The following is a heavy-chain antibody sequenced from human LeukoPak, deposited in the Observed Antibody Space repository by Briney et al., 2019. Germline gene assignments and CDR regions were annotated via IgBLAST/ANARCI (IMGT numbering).Heavy chain of an antibody. CDR2: IYYSGST. Sequence: TLSLTCTVSGGSISNGANCWSWIRQHPGKGLEWIGYIYYSGSTYYNPSLKSRITISVDTSKNQFSLKLRSVTATDTAVYYCARTAHSGYSFGNLDYWGQGTLVTVSS. V-gene: IGHV4-31*03. CDR3: ARTAHSGYSFGNLDY. CDR1: GGSISNGANC. J-gene: IGHJ4*02. D-gene: IGHD5-12*01.